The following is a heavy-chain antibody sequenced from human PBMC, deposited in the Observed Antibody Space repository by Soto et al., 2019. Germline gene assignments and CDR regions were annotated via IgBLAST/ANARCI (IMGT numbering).Heavy chain of an antibody. Sequence: WVSLRLSCAASGFTFSSYWMHWVRQAPGKGLVWVSRINSDGSSTSYADSVKGRFTISRDNAKNTLYLQMNSLRAEDTAGYYCERSGEYVTNAVDPWGEGTLVTVS. CDR1: GFTFSSYW. D-gene: IGHD3-10*01. V-gene: IGHV3-74*01. J-gene: IGHJ5*02. CDR2: INSDGSST. CDR3: ERSGEYVTNAVDP.